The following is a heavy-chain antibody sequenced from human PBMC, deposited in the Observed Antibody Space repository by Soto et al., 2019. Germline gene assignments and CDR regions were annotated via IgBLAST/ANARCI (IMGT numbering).Heavy chain of an antibody. CDR2: IIPVFDNP. V-gene: IGHV1-69*01. Sequence: QVQLVQAGAELKKPGASVKGSCTASGDTFGTYAISWVRQAPGQGLEWMGAIIPVFDNPHYAQKFQGRVKIRAEPATDTAFLELCSLRNEDRVVYCGARPGWSLSLQVPDLVWGQGNLLTVSS. D-gene: IGHD2-21*02. J-gene: IGHJ4*02. CDR1: GDTFGTYA. CDR3: ARPGWSLSLQVPDLV.